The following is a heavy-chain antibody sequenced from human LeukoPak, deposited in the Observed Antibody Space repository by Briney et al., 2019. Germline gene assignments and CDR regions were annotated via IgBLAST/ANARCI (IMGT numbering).Heavy chain of an antibody. CDR3: ARDPEMATKPYYYYYMDV. D-gene: IGHD5-24*01. V-gene: IGHV1-69*06. Sequence: ASVKVSCKASGGTFSSYAISWVRQAPGQGLEWMGGIIPIFGTANYAQKFQGRVTITADKSTSTAYMELSSLRSEDTVVYYCARDPEMATKPYYYYYMDVWGKGTTVTVSS. J-gene: IGHJ6*03. CDR2: IIPIFGTA. CDR1: GGTFSSYA.